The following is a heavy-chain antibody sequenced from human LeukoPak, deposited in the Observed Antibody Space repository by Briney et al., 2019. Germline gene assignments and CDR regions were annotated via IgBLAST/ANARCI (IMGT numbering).Heavy chain of an antibody. CDR1: GGTFSSYA. CDR2: IIPIFGTA. J-gene: IGHJ4*02. Sequence: ASVKVSCKASGGTFSSYAISWVRQAPGQGLEWMGGIIPIFGTANYAQKFQGRVTITTDESTSTAYMELSSLRSEDTAVYYCVRAFYDFWSGYYFDYWGQGTLVTVSS. V-gene: IGHV1-69*05. D-gene: IGHD3-3*01. CDR3: VRAFYDFWSGYYFDY.